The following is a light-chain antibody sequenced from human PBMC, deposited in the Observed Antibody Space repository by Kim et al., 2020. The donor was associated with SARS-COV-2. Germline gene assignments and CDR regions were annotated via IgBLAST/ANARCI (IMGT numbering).Light chain of an antibody. J-gene: IGKJ1*01. CDR3: QQYDSYSWT. V-gene: IGKV1-5*01. CDR1: QSISTW. Sequence: GDRVTITCRASQSISTWLAWYQQKPGKAPKLLIYDASSLESGVPSRFSGSGSGTEFTLTISSLQPDDFATYYCQQYDSYSWTFAQGTKVDI. CDR2: DAS.